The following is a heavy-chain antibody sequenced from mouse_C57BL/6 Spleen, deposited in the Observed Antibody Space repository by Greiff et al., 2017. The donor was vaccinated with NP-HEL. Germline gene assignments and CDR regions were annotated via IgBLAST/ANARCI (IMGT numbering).Heavy chain of an antibody. D-gene: IGHD4-1*01. CDR1: GYTFTSYW. CDR2: IDPSDSYT. CDR3: ARGGGTYFDV. Sequence: QVQLQQPGAELVMPGASVKLSCKASGYTFTSYWMHWVKQRPGQGLEWIGEIDPSDSYTNYNQKFKGKSTLTVDKSSSTAYMQRSSLTSEDSAVYYCARGGGTYFDVWGTGTTVTVSS. V-gene: IGHV1-69*01. J-gene: IGHJ1*03.